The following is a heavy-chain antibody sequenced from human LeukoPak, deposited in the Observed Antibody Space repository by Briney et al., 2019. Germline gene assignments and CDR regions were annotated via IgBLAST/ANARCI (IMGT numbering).Heavy chain of an antibody. CDR2: IRSSSTYI. Sequence: GGSLRLSCAASGFTFSSYSLNWVRQAPGKGLEWVSSIRSSSTYIYYADSVKGRFIISRDNANNSVYLQMNSLRAEDTAVYYCARGAPGFGELLWYFDYWGQGTLVTVSS. D-gene: IGHD3-10*01. CDR3: ARGAPGFGELLWYFDY. V-gene: IGHV3-21*06. J-gene: IGHJ4*02. CDR1: GFTFSSYS.